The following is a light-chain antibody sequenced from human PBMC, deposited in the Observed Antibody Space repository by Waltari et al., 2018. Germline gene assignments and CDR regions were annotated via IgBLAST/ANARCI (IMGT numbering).Light chain of an antibody. Sequence: DIVMTQSPDSLAVSLGERATINCKSSRNVLYSSTNKTFLAWYQQKAGQPPNLLIYWAATRESGVPYRFSGSGSGTDFTLTISSLQAEDVAVYYCQQYYTTLPTFGQGTKVEIK. CDR2: WAA. CDR3: QQYYTTLPT. J-gene: IGKJ1*01. V-gene: IGKV4-1*01. CDR1: RNVLYSSTNKTF.